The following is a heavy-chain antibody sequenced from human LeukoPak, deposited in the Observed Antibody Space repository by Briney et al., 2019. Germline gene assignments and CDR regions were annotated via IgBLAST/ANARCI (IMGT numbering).Heavy chain of an antibody. V-gene: IGHV6-1*01. CDR3: ARTPPDSSYIHGGDAFDI. D-gene: IGHD3-22*01. CDR1: GDSVSSNSAA. J-gene: IGHJ3*02. CDR2: TYYRSKWYN. Sequence: SQTLSLTCAISGDSVSSNSAAWNWIRQSPSRGLEWLGRTYYRSKWYNDYAVSVKSRITINPDTSKNQFSLQLNSVTPEDTAVYYCARTPPDSSYIHGGDAFDIWGQGTMVTVSS.